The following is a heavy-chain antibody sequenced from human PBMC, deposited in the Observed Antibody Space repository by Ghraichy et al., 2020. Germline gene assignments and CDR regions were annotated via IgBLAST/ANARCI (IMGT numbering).Heavy chain of an antibody. CDR1: GGSISSYY. J-gene: IGHJ4*02. Sequence: SETLSLTCTVSGGSISSYYWSWIRQPAGKGLEWIGRIYTSGSTNYNPSLKSRVTMSVDTSKNQFSLKLSSVTAADTAVYYCAREETEAVAGSWYFDYWGQGTLVTVSS. CDR3: AREETEAVAGSWYFDY. V-gene: IGHV4-4*07. D-gene: IGHD6-19*01. CDR2: IYTSGST.